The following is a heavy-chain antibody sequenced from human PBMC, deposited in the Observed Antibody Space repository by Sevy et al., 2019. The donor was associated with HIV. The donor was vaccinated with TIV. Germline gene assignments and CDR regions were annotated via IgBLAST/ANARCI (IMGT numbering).Heavy chain of an antibody. Sequence: ASVKVSCKASGYTFAGYQMYWVRQAPGQGLEWMGWINPNSGGTKFAPRFQGRVTMTRDTSINTVYMELSRLSSDDTAVYYGARDQQLLARASGGSQQRYYHNYAMDVWGQGTTVTVSS. V-gene: IGHV1-2*02. D-gene: IGHD6-13*01. J-gene: IGHJ6*02. CDR1: GYTFAGYQ. CDR2: INPNSGGT. CDR3: ARDQQLLARASGGSQQRYYHNYAMDV.